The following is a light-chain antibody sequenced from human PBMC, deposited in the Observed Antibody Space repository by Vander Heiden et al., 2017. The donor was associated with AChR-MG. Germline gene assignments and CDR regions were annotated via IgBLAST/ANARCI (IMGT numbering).Light chain of an antibody. V-gene: IGLV3-25*03. Sequence: SFELTQPPSVFVSPGQTATITCSGDALSKEYSYWYQQKSGQAPVLVIFKDNVRPSGIPDRFSGSSSGTTVTLTISAVQAEDEADYYCQSTDDTTTYVIFGGGTRLTVL. J-gene: IGLJ2*01. CDR3: QSTDDTTTYVI. CDR1: ALSKEY. CDR2: KDN.